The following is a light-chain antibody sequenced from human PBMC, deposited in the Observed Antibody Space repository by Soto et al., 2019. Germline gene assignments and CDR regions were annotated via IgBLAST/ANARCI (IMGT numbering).Light chain of an antibody. J-gene: IGKJ2*01. Sequence: IVMTQTPLSSPVTLGQPASISCRSSQSLVHSDGYTYLSWYQLKPGQPPRLLIYRVSNRFSGVPDRCSGSWAGTDFTLRISRVESEDGGVYYCMQATQCPPYTLGQGTKLEI. CDR3: MQATQCPPYT. V-gene: IGKV2-24*01. CDR1: QSLVHSDGYTY. CDR2: RVS.